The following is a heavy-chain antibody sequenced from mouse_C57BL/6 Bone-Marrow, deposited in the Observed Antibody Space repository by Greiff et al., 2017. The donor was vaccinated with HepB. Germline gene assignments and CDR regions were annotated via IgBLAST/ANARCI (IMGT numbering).Heavy chain of an antibody. CDR1: GFTFSDYG. J-gene: IGHJ1*03. V-gene: IGHV5-17*01. Sequence: EVQLVESGGGLVKPGGSLKLSCAASGFTFSDYGMHWVRQAPEKGLEWVAYISSGSSTIYYADTVKGRFTISRDNAKNTLFLQMTSLRSEDTAMYYCARPLLGFDVWGTGTTVTVSS. CDR3: ARPLLGFDV. CDR2: ISSGSSTI. D-gene: IGHD6-5*01.